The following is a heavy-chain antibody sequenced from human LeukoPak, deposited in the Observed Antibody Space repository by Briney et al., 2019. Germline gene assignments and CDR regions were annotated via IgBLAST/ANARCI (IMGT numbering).Heavy chain of an antibody. CDR1: GGTFSSYA. D-gene: IGHD2-2*01. Sequence: GASVKVSCKASGGTFSSYAISWVRQAPGQGLEWMGIINPSGGSTSYAQKFQGRVTMTRDMSTSTVYMELSSLRSEDTAVYYCARDRVLSSTSCPDYWGQGTLVTVSS. CDR2: INPSGGST. V-gene: IGHV1-46*01. CDR3: ARDRVLSSTSCPDY. J-gene: IGHJ4*02.